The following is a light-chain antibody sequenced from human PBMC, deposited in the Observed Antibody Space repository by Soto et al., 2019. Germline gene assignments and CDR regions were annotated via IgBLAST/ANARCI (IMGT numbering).Light chain of an antibody. CDR2: EVS. J-gene: IGLJ1*01. CDR3: TSYTSAIPYV. V-gene: IGLV2-14*01. CDR1: SNDVGGYNY. Sequence: QSVLTQPASVSGSPGQSITISCTGSSNDVGGYNYVSWYQQHPGQAPKLIIYEVSDRPSGVSPRFSGSKSGNTASLTISGLQVEDEADYVCTSYTSAIPYVFGSGTKVTGL.